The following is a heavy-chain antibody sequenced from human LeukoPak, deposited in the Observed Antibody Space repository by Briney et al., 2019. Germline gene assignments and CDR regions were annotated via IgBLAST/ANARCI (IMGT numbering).Heavy chain of an antibody. CDR3: AKDRAGREGFDY. CDR2: ISGSGGST. J-gene: IGHJ4*02. CDR1: GFTFSSYS. V-gene: IGHV3-23*01. D-gene: IGHD1-26*01. Sequence: GGSLRLSCAASGFTFSSYSMNWARQAPGKGLEWVSAISGSGGSTYYADSVKGRFTISRDNSKNTLYLQMNSLRAEDTAVYYCAKDRAGREGFDYWGQGTLVTVSS.